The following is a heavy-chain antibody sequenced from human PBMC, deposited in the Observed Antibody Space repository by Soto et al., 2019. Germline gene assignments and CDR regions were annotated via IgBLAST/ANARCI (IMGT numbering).Heavy chain of an antibody. CDR2: LYWDDDN. V-gene: IGHV2-5*02. J-gene: IGHJ4*02. D-gene: IGHD6-19*01. Sequence: QITLKESGPTLVKPTQTLTLTCTFSGFSLTSSAVGVGWIRQPPGKAPEWLALLYWDDDNQYSPSLRNRLTLTKDTSKNQVVLTMTNMAPVDTATYYCANGSGWLFDYWGQGTLVTVSS. CDR3: ANGSGWLFDY. CDR1: GFSLTSSAVG.